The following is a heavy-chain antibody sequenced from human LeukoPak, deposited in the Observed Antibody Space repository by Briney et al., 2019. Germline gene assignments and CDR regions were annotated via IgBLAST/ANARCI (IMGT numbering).Heavy chain of an antibody. J-gene: IGHJ6*03. CDR1: GYTFTGYY. Sequence: ASVKVSCKASGYTFTGYYMHWVRQAPGQGLEWMGWINPNSGGTNYAQKFQGRVTMTRDTSISTAYMELSRLRSDDTAVYYCARSWFGEPSMDVWGKGTTVTISS. V-gene: IGHV1-2*02. CDR3: ARSWFGEPSMDV. D-gene: IGHD3-10*01. CDR2: INPNSGGT.